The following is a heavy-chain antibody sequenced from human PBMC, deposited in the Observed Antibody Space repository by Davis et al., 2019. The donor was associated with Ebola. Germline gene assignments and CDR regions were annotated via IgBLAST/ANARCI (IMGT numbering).Heavy chain of an antibody. D-gene: IGHD6-19*01. J-gene: IGHJ4*02. CDR2: ISYDGSNK. Sequence: PGGSLRLSCAASGFTFSSYAMHWVRQAPGKGLEWVAVISYDGSNKYYADSVKGRFTISRDNSKNTLYLQMNSLRAEDTAVYYCARTRDSSGWYGYWGQGTLVTVSS. CDR3: ARTRDSSGWYGY. V-gene: IGHV3-30-3*01. CDR1: GFTFSSYA.